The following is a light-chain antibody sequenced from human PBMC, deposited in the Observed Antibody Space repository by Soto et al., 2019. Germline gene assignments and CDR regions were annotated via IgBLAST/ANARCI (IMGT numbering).Light chain of an antibody. CDR3: QQTYTTPEIT. CDR2: GAS. V-gene: IGKV1-39*01. CDR1: QSISIY. J-gene: IGKJ5*01. Sequence: IQLNQSPASLSPRVGDRVTITSRASQSISIYLNWYQLKPGKAPNLLMYGASYLKSGVPTRFSGSGSGTDFTLTISSLQPEDFAIYYCQQTYTTPEITFGQGTRLEI.